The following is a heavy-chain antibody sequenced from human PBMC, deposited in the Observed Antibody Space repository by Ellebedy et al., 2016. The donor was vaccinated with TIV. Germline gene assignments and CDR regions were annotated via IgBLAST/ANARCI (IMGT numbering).Heavy chain of an antibody. CDR2: IIPILGIA. J-gene: IGHJ4*02. Sequence: AASVKVSCKASGGTFSSYAISWVRQAPGQGLEWMGRIIPILGIANYAQKFQGRVTITADKSTSTAYMELSSLRSEDTAVYYCAREGGAYYFDYWGQGTLVTVSS. CDR3: AREGGAYYFDY. CDR1: GGTFSSYA. V-gene: IGHV1-69*04. D-gene: IGHD1-26*01.